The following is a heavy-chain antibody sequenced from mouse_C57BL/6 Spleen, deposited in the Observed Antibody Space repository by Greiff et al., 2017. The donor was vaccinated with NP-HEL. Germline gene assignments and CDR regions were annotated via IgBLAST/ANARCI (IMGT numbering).Heavy chain of an antibody. D-gene: IGHD3-2*02. J-gene: IGHJ4*01. CDR2: INYDGSST. CDR3: ATLDSSGYSMDY. Sequence: DVHLVESEGGLVQPGSSMKLSCTASGFTFSDYYMAWVRQVPEKGLEWVANINYDGSSTYYLDSLKSRFIISRDNAKNILYLQMSSLKSEDTATYYCATLDSSGYSMDYWGQGTSVTVSS. CDR1: GFTFSDYY. V-gene: IGHV5-16*01.